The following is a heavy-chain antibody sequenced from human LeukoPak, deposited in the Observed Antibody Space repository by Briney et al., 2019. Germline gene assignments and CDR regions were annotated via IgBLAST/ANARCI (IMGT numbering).Heavy chain of an antibody. J-gene: IGHJ4*02. V-gene: IGHV3-7*03. CDR3: ARERYGNYN. D-gene: IGHD4-11*01. CDR1: GFTFKTYW. CDR2: IKEDGSVK. Sequence: PGGSLRLSCAASGFTFKTYWMIWVRQAPGKGLEWVANIKEDGSVKNYVDSVKGRFTISRDNAKNSLLLQMNSLRAEDTAVYYCARERYGNYNWGQGTLVTVSS.